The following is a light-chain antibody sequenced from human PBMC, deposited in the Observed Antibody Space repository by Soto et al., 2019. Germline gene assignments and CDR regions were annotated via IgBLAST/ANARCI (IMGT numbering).Light chain of an antibody. V-gene: IGKV1-39*01. CDR3: KQSHGIPYT. J-gene: IGKJ2*01. Sequence: DIQMTQSPSSLSASVGDRVTITCRASQTITGYLNWYQQRPGKAPKLLIYAASSLQSGLPSRFSGSGSGTDFTLTINSLQPEDFATYYCKQSHGIPYTFGQGTKLEIK. CDR2: AAS. CDR1: QTITGY.